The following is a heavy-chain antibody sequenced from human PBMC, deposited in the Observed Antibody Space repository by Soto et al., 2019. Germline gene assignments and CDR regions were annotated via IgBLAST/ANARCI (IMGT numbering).Heavy chain of an antibody. CDR2: IYHSGNT. CDR3: AGLAPDSSGWYGLDS. CDR1: GDSISDSNW. J-gene: IGHJ4*02. V-gene: IGHV4-4*02. Sequence: SETLSLTCAISGDSISDSNWWHWVRQPPGKGLEWIGEIYHSGNTNYNPSLKSRVTMSVDKSKKKFSLKLTSVTAADTAVYYCAGLAPDSSGWYGLDSWGQGTLVTVSS. D-gene: IGHD6-19*01.